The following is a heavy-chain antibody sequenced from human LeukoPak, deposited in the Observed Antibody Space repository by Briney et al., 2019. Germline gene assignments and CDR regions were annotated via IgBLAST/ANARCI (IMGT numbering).Heavy chain of an antibody. CDR1: GFTFSSYW. J-gene: IGHJ4*02. CDR2: IKRNGSEK. D-gene: IGHD5-12*01. Sequence: PGGSLRLSCAASGFTFSSYWMSWVRQAPGKGLEWVANIKRNGSEKYYVDSVKGRFTISRDNAKNSLYLQMNSLRAEDTAVYYCARDLATVYYFDYWGQGTLVTVSS. CDR3: ARDLATVYYFDY. V-gene: IGHV3-7*01.